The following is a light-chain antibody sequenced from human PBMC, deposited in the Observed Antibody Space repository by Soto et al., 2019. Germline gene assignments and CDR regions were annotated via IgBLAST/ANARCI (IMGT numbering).Light chain of an antibody. V-gene: IGKV1-9*01. CDR1: QDINTY. J-gene: IGKJ5*01. CDR2: AAS. Sequence: DIQLTQSPSFRSASVGDRVTITFRASQDINTYLAWYQQKPGKAPKLLIFAASTLQNGVPSRFSGSGSGTEFTVTSTSLQPEDFATYYCQQRKSYAITFGQGTLLEIK. CDR3: QQRKSYAIT.